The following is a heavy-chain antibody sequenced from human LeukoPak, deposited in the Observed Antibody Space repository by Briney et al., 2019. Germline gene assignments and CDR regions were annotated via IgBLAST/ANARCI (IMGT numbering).Heavy chain of an antibody. Sequence: GGSLRLSCAASGFTFSTYGMHWLRQAPGKGLEWVAFIRYDGGNQYYAESVKGRFAISRDNSKNTLYVQMNSLRTEDTAVYYCAKVGSGWYGVDYWGQGTLVTVSS. CDR3: AKVGSGWYGVDY. J-gene: IGHJ4*02. V-gene: IGHV3-30*02. CDR1: GFTFSTYG. D-gene: IGHD6-19*01. CDR2: IRYDGGNQ.